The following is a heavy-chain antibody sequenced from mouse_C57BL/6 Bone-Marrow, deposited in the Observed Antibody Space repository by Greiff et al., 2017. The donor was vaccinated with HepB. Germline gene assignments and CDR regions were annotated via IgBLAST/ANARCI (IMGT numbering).Heavy chain of an antibody. Sequence: EVQLQQSGTVLARPGASVKMSCKTSGYTFTSYWMHWVKQRPGQGLEWIGAIYPGNSDTSYNQKFKGKAKLTAVTSASTAYMELSSLTNEDSAVYYCTRGVYDGYQAWFAYWGQGTLVTVSA. V-gene: IGHV1-5*01. CDR1: GYTFTSYW. J-gene: IGHJ3*01. CDR2: IYPGNSDT. D-gene: IGHD2-3*01. CDR3: TRGVYDGYQAWFAY.